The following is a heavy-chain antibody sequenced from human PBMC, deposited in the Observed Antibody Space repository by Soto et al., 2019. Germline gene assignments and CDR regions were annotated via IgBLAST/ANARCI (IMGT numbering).Heavy chain of an antibody. CDR3: ARDGIVVVPAAIVRYYYYYGMDV. J-gene: IGHJ6*02. D-gene: IGHD2-2*01. V-gene: IGHV1-18*01. CDR1: GYTFTSYG. Sequence: ASVKVSCKASGYTFTSYGISWVRQAPGQGLEWMGWISAYNGNTNYAQKLQGRVTMTTDTSTSTAYMELRSLRSDDTAVYYCARDGIVVVPAAIVRYYYYYGMDVWGQGTTVTVSS. CDR2: ISAYNGNT.